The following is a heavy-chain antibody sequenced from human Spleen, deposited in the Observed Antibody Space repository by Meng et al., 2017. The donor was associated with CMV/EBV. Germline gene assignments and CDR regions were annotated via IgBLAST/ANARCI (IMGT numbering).Heavy chain of an antibody. J-gene: IGHJ4*02. CDR3: ARRDPAYYFDY. CDR1: GGSISSGGYS. Sequence: CTVSGGSISSGGYSWNWIRQHPGKGLEWIGYIAYSGSTYYNPSLKSRVTISVDTFKNQFSLKLSSLTAADTAVYYCARRDPAYYFDYWGQGTLVTVSS. CDR2: IAYSGST. V-gene: IGHV4-31*03.